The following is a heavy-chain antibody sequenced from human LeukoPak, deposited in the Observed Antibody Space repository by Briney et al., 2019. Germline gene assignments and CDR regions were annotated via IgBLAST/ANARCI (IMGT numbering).Heavy chain of an antibody. V-gene: IGHV3-48*03. Sequence: GGSLRLSCAGSGFTFSTYEMNWVRQAPGKGLEWVSYINSRGNTKHYSDSVKGRFTVSRDNAKNSLYLQMNSLRAEDTAMYYCARDQNWSPDWWGQGTLATVSS. CDR3: ARDQNWSPDW. D-gene: IGHD1-1*01. CDR2: INSRGNTK. J-gene: IGHJ4*02. CDR1: GFTFSTYE.